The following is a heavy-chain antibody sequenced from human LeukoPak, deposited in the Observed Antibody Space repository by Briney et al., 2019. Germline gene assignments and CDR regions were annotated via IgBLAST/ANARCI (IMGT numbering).Heavy chain of an antibody. CDR3: ASLLMVYALVSDDAFDI. J-gene: IGHJ3*02. CDR2: IYYSGST. CDR1: GGSISSYY. D-gene: IGHD2-8*01. Sequence: PSETLSLTCTVSGGSISSYYWSWIRQPPGKGLEWIGYIYYSGSTNYNPSLKSRVTISVDTSKNQFSLKLSSVTAADTAVYYCASLLMVYALVSDDAFDIWGQGTMVTVSS. V-gene: IGHV4-59*01.